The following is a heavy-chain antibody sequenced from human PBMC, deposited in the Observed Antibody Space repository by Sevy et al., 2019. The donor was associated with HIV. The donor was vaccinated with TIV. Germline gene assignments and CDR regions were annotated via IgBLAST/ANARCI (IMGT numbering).Heavy chain of an antibody. CDR3: ARAGLRFLEWLSAKNWFDP. CDR1: GGTFSSYA. V-gene: IGHV1-69*13. J-gene: IGHJ5*02. CDR2: IIPIFGTA. D-gene: IGHD3-3*01. Sequence: ASVKVSCKASGGTFSSYAISWVRQAPGQGLEWMGGIIPIFGTANYAQKFQGRVTITADESTSTAYMELSSLRSEDTAVYYCARAGLRFLEWLSAKNWFDPWGQGTLVTVSS.